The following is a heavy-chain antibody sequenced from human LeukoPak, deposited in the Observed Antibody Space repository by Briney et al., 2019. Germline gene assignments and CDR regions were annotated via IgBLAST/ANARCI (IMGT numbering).Heavy chain of an antibody. Sequence: QPGRSLRLSCAASGFTFSSYAMHWVRQAPDKGLEWVAVISYDGSNKYYADSVKGRFTISRDNSKNTLYLQMNSLRAEDTAVYYCARDLSDIVVVPAAIQGYYYYGMDVWGQGTTVTVSS. D-gene: IGHD2-2*01. CDR3: ARDLSDIVVVPAAIQGYYYYGMDV. CDR2: ISYDGSNK. J-gene: IGHJ6*02. CDR1: GFTFSSYA. V-gene: IGHV3-30-3*01.